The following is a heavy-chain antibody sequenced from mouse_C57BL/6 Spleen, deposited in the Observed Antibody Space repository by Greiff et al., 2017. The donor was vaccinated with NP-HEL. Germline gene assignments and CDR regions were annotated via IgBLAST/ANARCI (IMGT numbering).Heavy chain of an antibody. D-gene: IGHD1-2*01. CDR1: GYTFTSYW. CDR2: IYPGSGST. V-gene: IGHV1-55*01. CDR3: ALTTAGYFDY. J-gene: IGHJ2*01. Sequence: VQLHQSGAELVKPGASVKMSCKASGYTFTSYWITWVKQRPGQGLEWIGDIYPGSGSTNYNEKFKSKATLTVDTSSSTAYMQLSSLTSEDSAVYYCALTTAGYFDYWGQGTTLTVSS.